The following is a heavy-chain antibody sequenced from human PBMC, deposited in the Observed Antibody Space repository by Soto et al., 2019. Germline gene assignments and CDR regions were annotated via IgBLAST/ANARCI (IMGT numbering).Heavy chain of an antibody. CDR2: IKQDGSEK. V-gene: IGHV3-7*01. D-gene: IGHD2-21*02. J-gene: IGHJ6*02. Sequence: GGSLRLSCAASGFTFSRYWMSWVRQAPGKGLEWVANIKQDGSEKYYVDSVKGRFTISRDNAKNSLYLQMNSLRAEDTAVYSCARVGGKGGNSYYYYGMDVWGQGTTVTVSS. CDR3: ARVGGKGGNSYYYYGMDV. CDR1: GFTFSRYW.